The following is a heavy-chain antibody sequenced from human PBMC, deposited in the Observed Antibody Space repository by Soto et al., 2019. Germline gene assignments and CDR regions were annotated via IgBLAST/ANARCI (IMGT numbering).Heavy chain of an antibody. CDR1: GVHFSNAW. J-gene: IGHJ4*02. Sequence: GTSLRLSRAASGVHFSNAWIRRVRQAPGKGLEWVGRIKGEADGGTTDYAAPVKGRITISRDHSKDTLYLQMNSLKTEDTAVYYCTTGLSNGYYNFDYWGQGT. D-gene: IGHD3-22*01. CDR2: IKGEADGGTT. CDR3: TTGLSNGYYNFDY. V-gene: IGHV3-15*01.